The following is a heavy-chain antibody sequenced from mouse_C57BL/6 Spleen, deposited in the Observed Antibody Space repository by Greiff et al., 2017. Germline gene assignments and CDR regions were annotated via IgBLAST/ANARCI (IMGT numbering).Heavy chain of an antibody. CDR1: GYAFSSYW. J-gene: IGHJ1*03. D-gene: IGHD1-1*01. CDR3: ARGRKVATPHWYCDV. V-gene: IGHV1-80*01. Sequence: LQESGAELVKPGASVKISCKASGYAFSSYWMNWVKQRPGKGLEWIGQIYPGDGDTNYNGKFKGKATLTADKSSSTAYMQLSSLTSEDSAVYFCARGRKVATPHWYCDVWGTGTTVTVSS. CDR2: IYPGDGDT.